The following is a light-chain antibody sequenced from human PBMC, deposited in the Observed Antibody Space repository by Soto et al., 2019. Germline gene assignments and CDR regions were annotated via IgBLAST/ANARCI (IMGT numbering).Light chain of an antibody. J-gene: IGLJ1*01. Sequence: QSALTQPASVSGSPGQSVTISCAGTSSDVGGYNFVYWYLQHPGKAPKLMIYEVTKRPSGVPDRFSGSKSGNTASLTVSGLQAEDEADYYCSSYADSNSYVFGTGTKVTVL. CDR3: SSYADSNSYV. CDR2: EVT. V-gene: IGLV2-8*01. CDR1: SSDVGGYNF.